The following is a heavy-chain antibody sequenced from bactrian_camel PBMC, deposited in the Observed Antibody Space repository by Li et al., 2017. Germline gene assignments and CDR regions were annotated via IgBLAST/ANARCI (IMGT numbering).Heavy chain of an antibody. D-gene: IGHD6*01. CDR2: INGGGART. CDR1: GLTFSNYD. J-gene: IGHJ4*01. Sequence: VQLVESGGDLVQPGGSLRLSCAASGLTFSNYDMGWVRQAPGKGLEWVSFINGGGARTYYANSVKGRFTIAQDNAENTVYLQMNNLRPEDTAMYYCAAEDYCGGSWDLEVNYLYWGQGTQVTVS. CDR3: AAEDYCGGSWDLEVNYLY. V-gene: IGHV3S40*01.